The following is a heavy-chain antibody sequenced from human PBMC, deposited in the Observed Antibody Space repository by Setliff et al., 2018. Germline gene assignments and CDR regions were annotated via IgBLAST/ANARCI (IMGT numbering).Heavy chain of an antibody. Sequence: PSETLSPTCTLSGDSISSGCYHWGWIQKPAGKGLECIGRIHPSGSTNYNPSLKSRVTISVDTSKNQFSLKVSSVTAADTAVYYCARTTGSTHNWLGPWGPGTLVTVSS. CDR1: GDSISSGCYH. CDR2: IHPSGST. D-gene: IGHD1-1*01. J-gene: IGHJ5*02. V-gene: IGHV4-61*02. CDR3: ARTTGSTHNWLGP.